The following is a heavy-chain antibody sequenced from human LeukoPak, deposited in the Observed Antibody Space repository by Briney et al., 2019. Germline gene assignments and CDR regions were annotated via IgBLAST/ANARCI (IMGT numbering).Heavy chain of an antibody. J-gene: IGHJ5*02. D-gene: IGHD4-11*01. CDR2: IRYDGSNK. V-gene: IGHV3-30*02. Sequence: GGSLRLSCAASGFTFSSYGMHWVRQAPGKGLEWVAFIRYDGSNKYYADSVKGRFTISRDNSKNTLYLQMNSLRAEDTAVYYCARVTVTPDNWFDPWGQGTLVTVSS. CDR1: GFTFSSYG. CDR3: ARVTVTPDNWFDP.